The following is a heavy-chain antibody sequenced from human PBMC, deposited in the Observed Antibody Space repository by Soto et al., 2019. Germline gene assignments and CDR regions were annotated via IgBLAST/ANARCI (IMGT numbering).Heavy chain of an antibody. D-gene: IGHD3-16*01. CDR1: GFNFRSYS. V-gene: IGHV3-30-3*01. Sequence: PGGSLRLSCEASGFNFRSYSMHWVRQAPGMGLEWVAVVSYAGTNTLYPDSVRGRFTISRDNSKNTVFLQMNSLRVEDTAVYYCVRDLGPLHAIAYSEYSFFGMDVWGQGTTVTVSS. CDR3: VRDLGPLHAIAYSEYSFFGMDV. J-gene: IGHJ6*02. CDR2: VSYAGTNT.